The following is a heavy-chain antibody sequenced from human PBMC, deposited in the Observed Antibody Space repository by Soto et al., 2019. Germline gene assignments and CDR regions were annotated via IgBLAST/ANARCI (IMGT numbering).Heavy chain of an antibody. V-gene: IGHV1-18*01. CDR3: ARLFRGIYLDY. Sequence: QVQLVQSGGEVKKPGASVKVSCKASGYTFSSYGVSWVRQAPGQGLEWMGWISTHNGNTNYAQKMQGRVTMTTDTSTSTAYMEVRGLIYDDTAVYYCARLFRGIYLDYWCQGTLVTVSA. CDR1: GYTFSSYG. D-gene: IGHD2-15*01. J-gene: IGHJ4*02. CDR2: ISTHNGNT.